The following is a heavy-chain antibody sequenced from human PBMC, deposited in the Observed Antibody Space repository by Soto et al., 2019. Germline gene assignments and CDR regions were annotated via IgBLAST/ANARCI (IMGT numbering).Heavy chain of an antibody. J-gene: IGHJ4*02. Sequence: QVQLVESGGGVVQPGRSLRLSRAASGFTFSSYGMHWVRQAPGKGLEWVAVISYDGSNKYYADSVKGRFTISRDNSKNTLYLQMNSLRAEDTAVYYCAKARAYYYDSSALGDYWGQGTLVTVSS. CDR3: AKARAYYYDSSALGDY. V-gene: IGHV3-30*18. CDR2: ISYDGSNK. D-gene: IGHD3-22*01. CDR1: GFTFSSYG.